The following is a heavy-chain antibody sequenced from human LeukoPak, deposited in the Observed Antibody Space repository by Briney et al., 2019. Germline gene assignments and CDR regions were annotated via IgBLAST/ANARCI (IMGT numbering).Heavy chain of an antibody. Sequence: GASVKLSCKAAGYTFTGYYMHWVRQAPGQGRGWMGWINPNSGGTNYAQKFQGRGTMTRDTSISTASMELSRLRSDDTAVYYCARDRYILTGPDYYYGMDVWGQGTTVTVSS. D-gene: IGHD3-9*01. CDR1: GYTFTGYY. V-gene: IGHV1-2*02. CDR3: ARDRYILTGPDYYYGMDV. CDR2: INPNSGGT. J-gene: IGHJ6*02.